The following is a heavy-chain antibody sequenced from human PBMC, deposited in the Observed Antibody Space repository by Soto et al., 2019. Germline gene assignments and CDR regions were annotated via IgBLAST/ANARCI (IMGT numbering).Heavy chain of an antibody. V-gene: IGHV3-23*01. Sequence: PGGSLRLSCAASGFTFSSYAMSWVRQAPGEGLECVSTISGGGGSAYYADSVKGRFTVSRDNSKNTLYLQMNSLRAEDTAVYYCAKDARENYYDSSGYYRSYASDIWGQGTMVTVSS. CDR3: AKDARENYYDSSGYYRSYASDI. CDR2: ISGGGGSA. CDR1: GFTFSSYA. J-gene: IGHJ3*02. D-gene: IGHD3-22*01.